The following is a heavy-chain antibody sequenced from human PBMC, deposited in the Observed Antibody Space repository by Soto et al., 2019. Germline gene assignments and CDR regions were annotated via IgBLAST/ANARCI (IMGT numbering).Heavy chain of an antibody. V-gene: IGHV3-30*18. CDR3: AKGGGLSGSYYISSSYYFDY. CDR1: GFTFSSYG. D-gene: IGHD1-26*01. Sequence: QVQLVESGGGVVQPGRSLRLSCVASGFTFSSYGMHWVRQAPGKGLEWVAIISYDGSNTYYADSVKDRFTISRDNSKNTLYLQMNSLRAEDTSVYYCAKGGGLSGSYYISSSYYFDYWGQGTLVTVSS. CDR2: ISYDGSNT. J-gene: IGHJ4*02.